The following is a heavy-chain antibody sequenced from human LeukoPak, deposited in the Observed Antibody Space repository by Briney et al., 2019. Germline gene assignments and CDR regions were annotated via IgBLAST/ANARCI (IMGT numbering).Heavy chain of an antibody. CDR1: GYTFTGYY. Sequence: ASVKVSCKASGYTFTGYYMHWVRQAPGQGLEWMGWINPNSGGTNYAQKFQGRVTMTRDTSISTAYMELSRLRSDDTAVYYCARVSQLNLRGHAFDIWGQGTMVTVSS. CDR3: ARVSQLNLRGHAFDI. CDR2: INPNSGGT. J-gene: IGHJ3*02. D-gene: IGHD1-7*01. V-gene: IGHV1-2*02.